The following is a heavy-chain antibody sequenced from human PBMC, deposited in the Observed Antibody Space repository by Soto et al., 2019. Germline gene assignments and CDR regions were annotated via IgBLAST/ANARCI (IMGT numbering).Heavy chain of an antibody. D-gene: IGHD6-19*01. Sequence: QVQLQQWGAGLLKPSETLSLTCAVYGGSFIGYYWSWIRQPPGKGLEWIGEINHSGSTNYNPSLKSRVTISVDTSKNQFSLKLSSVTAADTAVYYCASGYTVAVAGTEGYYFDYWGQGTLVTVSS. CDR3: ASGYTVAVAGTEGYYFDY. V-gene: IGHV4-34*01. CDR1: GGSFIGYY. J-gene: IGHJ4*02. CDR2: INHSGST.